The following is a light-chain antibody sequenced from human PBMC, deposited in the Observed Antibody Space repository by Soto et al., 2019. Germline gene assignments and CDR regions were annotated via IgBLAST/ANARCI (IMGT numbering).Light chain of an antibody. V-gene: IGLV2-14*03. CDR2: DVS. J-gene: IGLJ1*01. CDR3: SSYTIHSILL. Sequence: QSVLTQPASVSGSPGQSLTISCTGTSSDIGGYDFVSWYQQHPGKAPKLMIYDVSNRPSGVSNRFSGSKSGNTASLTISGLQAEDEADYYCSSYTIHSILLFGSGPKVTVL. CDR1: SSDIGGYDF.